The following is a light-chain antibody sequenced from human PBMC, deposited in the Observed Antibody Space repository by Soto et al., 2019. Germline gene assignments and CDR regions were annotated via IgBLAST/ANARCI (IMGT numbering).Light chain of an antibody. J-gene: IGLJ2*01. CDR1: SSNIGSLT. CDR3: AAWDDSLNGVV. Sequence: QSVLTQPPSASGTPGQRVTISCSGSSSNIGSLTVNWYQQLPGAAPKLLIYTNSQRPSGVPDRFSGSKSGTSASLAISGLQSEDEADYYCAAWDDSLNGVVFGGGTQLTVL. CDR2: TNS. V-gene: IGLV1-44*01.